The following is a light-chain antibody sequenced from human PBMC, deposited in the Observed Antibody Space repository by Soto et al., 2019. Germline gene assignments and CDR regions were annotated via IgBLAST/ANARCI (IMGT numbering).Light chain of an antibody. Sequence: EIVLTQSPGTLSLSPGERATLSCRASQSVSSSYLAWYQQKPGQAPRLLIYGASSRATGIPDRFSGSGSGTVFTIIISRLEPEDFALYYCQQYGSPPRTFGQGTKVEIK. CDR1: QSVSSSY. J-gene: IGKJ1*01. V-gene: IGKV3-20*01. CDR3: QQYGSPPRT. CDR2: GAS.